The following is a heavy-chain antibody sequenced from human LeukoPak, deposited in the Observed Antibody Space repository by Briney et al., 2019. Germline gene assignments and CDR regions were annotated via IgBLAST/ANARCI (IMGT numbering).Heavy chain of an antibody. V-gene: IGHV3-48*03. D-gene: IGHD1-1*01. Sequence: PGGSLRPSCAASGFTFSSYEMNWVRQAPGKGLEWISYISSSGSTVYYADSVKGRFTISRDNAKNSLFLQVNSLRAEDTAIYYCARDIYHGKRFDYWGQGTLVTVSS. CDR3: ARDIYHGKRFDY. J-gene: IGHJ4*02. CDR1: GFTFSSYE. CDR2: ISSSGSTV.